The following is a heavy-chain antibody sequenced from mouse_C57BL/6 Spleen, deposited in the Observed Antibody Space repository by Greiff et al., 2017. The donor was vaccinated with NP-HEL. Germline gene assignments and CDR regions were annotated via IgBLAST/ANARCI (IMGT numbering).Heavy chain of an antibody. CDR2: IRLKSDNYAT. CDR3: TLGPWFAY. J-gene: IGHJ3*01. CDR1: GFTFSNYW. D-gene: IGHD4-1*01. Sequence: EVQLMESGGGLVQPGGSMKLSCVASGFTFSNYWMNWVRQSPEKGLEWVAQIRLKSDNYATHYAESVKGRFTISRDDSKSSVYLQMNNLRADDTGIYYCTLGPWFAYWGQGTLVTVSS. V-gene: IGHV6-3*01.